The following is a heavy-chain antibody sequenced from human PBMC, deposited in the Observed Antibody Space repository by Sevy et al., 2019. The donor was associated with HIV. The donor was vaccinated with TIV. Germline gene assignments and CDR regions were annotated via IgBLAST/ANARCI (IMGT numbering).Heavy chain of an antibody. J-gene: IGHJ4*02. CDR3: AKGPSPMITFGGVADY. Sequence: GGSLRLSCAASGFTFSSYGMHWVRQAPGKGLEWVAFIRYDGSNKYYADSVKGRFTISRDNSKNMLYLKMNSLRAEDTAVYYCAKGPSPMITFGGVADYWGQGTLVTVSS. D-gene: IGHD3-16*01. V-gene: IGHV3-30*02. CDR1: GFTFSSYG. CDR2: IRYDGSNK.